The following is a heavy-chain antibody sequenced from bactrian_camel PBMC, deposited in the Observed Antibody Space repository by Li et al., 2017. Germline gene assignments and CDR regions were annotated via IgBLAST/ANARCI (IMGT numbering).Heavy chain of an antibody. Sequence: VQLVESGGSLVQPGGSLTISCAASGFTFSGAYMSWVRQAPEKEREGVASIYSARGRTYYADSVKGRFTISQDSAKRTMYLQMDNLKPEDTAMYYCAKDLWGSTNWGQGTQVTVS. D-gene: IGHD5*01. J-gene: IGHJ4*01. V-gene: IGHV3S40*01. CDR3: AKDLWGSTN. CDR1: GFTFSGAY. CDR2: IYSARGRT.